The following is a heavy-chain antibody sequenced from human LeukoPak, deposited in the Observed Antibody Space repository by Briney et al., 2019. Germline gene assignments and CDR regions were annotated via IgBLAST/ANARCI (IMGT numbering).Heavy chain of an antibody. J-gene: IGHJ4*02. CDR3: ARLRYCSSTSCYPSYGSGSH. D-gene: IGHD2-2*01. Sequence: GASVKVSCKASGYTFTSYDINWVRQATGQGLEWMGWMNPNSGNTGYAQKFQGRVTMTRNTSISTAYMELSSLRSEDTAVYYCARLRYCSSTSCYPSYGSGSHWGQGTLVTVSS. CDR2: MNPNSGNT. CDR1: GYTFTSYD. V-gene: IGHV1-8*01.